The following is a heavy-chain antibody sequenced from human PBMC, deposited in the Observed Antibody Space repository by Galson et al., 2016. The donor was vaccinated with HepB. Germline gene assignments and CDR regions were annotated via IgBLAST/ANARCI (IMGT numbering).Heavy chain of an antibody. V-gene: IGHV3-33*06. Sequence: SLRLPCAGSGFNFKNYGMHWVRQAPGKGLEWVAVIFHDGSELYYADSVKGRFNISRDNSQNTVDLQMNRLRVEDTSVYSCVQDSDTGWSFPHYWGQGSLVTVS. CDR1: GFNFKNYG. CDR2: IFHDGSEL. J-gene: IGHJ4*02. CDR3: VQDSDTGWSFPHY. D-gene: IGHD2-15*01.